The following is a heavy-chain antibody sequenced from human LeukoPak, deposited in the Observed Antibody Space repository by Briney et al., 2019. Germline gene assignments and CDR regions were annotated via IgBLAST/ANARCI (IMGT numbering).Heavy chain of an antibody. CDR2: ISAYNGST. V-gene: IGHV1-18*01. D-gene: IGHD2-15*01. J-gene: IGHJ4*02. CDR1: GYTFTSYG. Sequence: VASVKVSCKASGYTFTSYGISWVRQAPGQGLEWMGWISAYNGSTNYAQKLQGRVTMTTDTSTSTAYMELRSLRSDDTAVYYCARVRYCSGGSCYYFDYWGQGNLVTVSS. CDR3: ARVRYCSGGSCYYFDY.